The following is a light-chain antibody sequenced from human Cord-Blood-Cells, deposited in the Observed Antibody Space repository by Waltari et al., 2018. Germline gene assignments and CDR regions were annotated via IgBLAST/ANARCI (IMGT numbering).Light chain of an antibody. CDR1: QGIRND. J-gene: IGKJ4*01. CDR2: AAS. CDR3: LQDYNYPLT. Sequence: AIQMNQSPSSLSASVGARVTITCRASQGIRNDLGWYQQKPGKAPKLLIYAASSLQSGVPSRFSGSGSGTDFTLTISSLQPEDFATYYCLQDYNYPLTFGGGTKVEIK. V-gene: IGKV1-6*01.